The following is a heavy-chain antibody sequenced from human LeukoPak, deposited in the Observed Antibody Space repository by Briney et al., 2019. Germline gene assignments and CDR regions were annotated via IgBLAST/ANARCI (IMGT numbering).Heavy chain of an antibody. J-gene: IGHJ4*02. CDR3: ARLGVATTVDY. CDR2: IIPIFGTA. CDR1: GGTFISYA. Sequence: GSSVKVSCKASGGTFISYAISWVRQAPGQGLEWMGGIIPIFGTANYAQKFQGRGTITADESTSTAYMELSSLRSEDTAVYYCARLGVATTVDYWGQGTLVTVSS. V-gene: IGHV1-69*01. D-gene: IGHD5-12*01.